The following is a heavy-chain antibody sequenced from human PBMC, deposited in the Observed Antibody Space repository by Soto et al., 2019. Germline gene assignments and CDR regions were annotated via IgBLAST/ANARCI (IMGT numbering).Heavy chain of an antibody. CDR1: GFTFSHVW. CDR2: IKSKADGETT. J-gene: IGHJ4*02. Sequence: VQLVESGGGLVKPGGSLRLSCAASGFTFSHVWMSWVRQAPGKGLEWVGRIKSKADGETTEYAAPVNGRFTISRDDSRNALYLQMNSLKTDDTAVYYCATEAAAGKGLDYWGQGTLVTVSS. D-gene: IGHD6-13*01. CDR3: ATEAAAGKGLDY. V-gene: IGHV3-15*01.